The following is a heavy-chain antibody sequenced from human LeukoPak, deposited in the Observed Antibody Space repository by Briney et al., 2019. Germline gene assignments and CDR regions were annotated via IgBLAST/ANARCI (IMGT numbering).Heavy chain of an antibody. CDR1: GGSISSYY. CDR2: IYYSGST. J-gene: IGHJ4*02. V-gene: IGHV4-59*08. D-gene: IGHD6-13*01. CDR3: ARHRQLVRYIDY. Sequence: SETLSLTCTVSGGSISSYYWSWIRQPPGKGLEWIGYIYYSGSTNYNPPLKSRVTISVDTSKNQFSLKLSSVTAADTAVYYCARHRQLVRYIDYWVQGTLVTVSS.